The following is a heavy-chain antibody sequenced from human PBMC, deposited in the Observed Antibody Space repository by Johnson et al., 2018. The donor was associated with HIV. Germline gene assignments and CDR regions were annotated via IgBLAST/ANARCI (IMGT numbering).Heavy chain of an antibody. J-gene: IGHJ3*02. CDR2: IKRKIDGGTT. CDR3: TTYRAGVGSGAFDI. V-gene: IGHV3-15*01. Sequence: MQLVESGGGVVQPGGSLRLSCAASGFTFSRHGMHWVRQAPGKGLEWVGRIKRKIDGGTTDYAASVKGRFTISRDDSKNKLYLQMNSLKTEDTAIYSCTTYRAGVGSGAFDIWGQGTMVTVSS. CDR1: GFTFSRHG. D-gene: IGHD6-13*01.